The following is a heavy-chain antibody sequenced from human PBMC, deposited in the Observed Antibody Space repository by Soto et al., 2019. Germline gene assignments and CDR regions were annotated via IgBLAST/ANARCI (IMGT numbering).Heavy chain of an antibody. CDR1: GFMFSTYA. CDR2: ISYDGSNK. D-gene: IGHD2-8*01. J-gene: IGHJ6*02. CDR3: ARDLGLYGRYYYYGMDV. Sequence: GGSLRLSCAASGFMFSTYAMHWVRQAPGQGLEWVAVISYDGSNKYSADSVKGPLTISRDNSKNTLYLQLNSLTAEDTAVYYCARDLGLYGRYYYYGMDVWGQGTTVTVSS. V-gene: IGHV3-30-3*01.